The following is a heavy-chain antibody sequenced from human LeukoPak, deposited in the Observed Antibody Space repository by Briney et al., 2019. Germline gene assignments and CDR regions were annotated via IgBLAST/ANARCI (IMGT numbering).Heavy chain of an antibody. CDR1: GGSFSGYY. J-gene: IGHJ4*02. V-gene: IGHV4-39*01. CDR3: ARQTSMVTMYYFDQ. D-gene: IGHD2-21*02. Sequence: SETLSLTCAVYGGSFSGYYWGWIRQPPGKGLEWIASIYYSGSTYYNPSLKSRVTMSVDTSKNQFSLKLSSVTAADTAMYYCARQTSMVTMYYFDQWGQGTLVTVSS. CDR2: IYYSGST.